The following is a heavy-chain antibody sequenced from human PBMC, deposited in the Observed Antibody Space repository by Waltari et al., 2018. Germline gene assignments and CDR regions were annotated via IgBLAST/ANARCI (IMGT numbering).Heavy chain of an antibody. CDR3: ALDFGGNEDY. CDR1: GFTFSSYW. Sequence: EVQLVESGGGLVQPGGSLRLSCAVSGFTFSSYWMHWVRQAPGKGLVLVSRITPDGSKINYADSVGGRFTISRDNAKNTLYLQMDSLRAEDTALYYCALDFGGNEDYWGQGILVTVSS. D-gene: IGHD1-1*01. V-gene: IGHV3-74*01. CDR2: ITPDGSKI. J-gene: IGHJ4*02.